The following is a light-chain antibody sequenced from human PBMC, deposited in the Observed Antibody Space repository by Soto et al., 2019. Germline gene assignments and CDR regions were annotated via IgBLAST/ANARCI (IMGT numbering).Light chain of an antibody. J-gene: IGLJ1*01. CDR3: SSYAGSNNYV. Sequence: QSVLTQPPSASGSPGQSVTISCTGTSSDVGAYNYLSWYQQHPGKAPKLMIYEVSKRPSGVPDRFSGSKSGNTASLTVSGLQAEDEADYYCSSYAGSNNYVFGTGNKRTVL. CDR1: SSDVGAYNY. CDR2: EVS. V-gene: IGLV2-8*01.